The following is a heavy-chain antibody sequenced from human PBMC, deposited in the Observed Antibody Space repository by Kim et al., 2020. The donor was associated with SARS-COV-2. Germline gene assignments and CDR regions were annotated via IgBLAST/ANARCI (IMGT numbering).Heavy chain of an antibody. J-gene: IGHJ5*02. V-gene: IGHV3-64D*09. Sequence: GGSLRLSCSASGFTFSSYAMHWVRQAPGKGLEYVSAISSNGGSTYYADSVKGRFTISRDNSKNTLYLQMSSLRAEDTAVYYCVKEGTYGSGTREGSWFDPWGQGTLVTVSS. CDR2: ISSNGGST. CDR1: GFTFSSYA. CDR3: VKEGTYGSGTREGSWFDP. D-gene: IGHD3-10*01.